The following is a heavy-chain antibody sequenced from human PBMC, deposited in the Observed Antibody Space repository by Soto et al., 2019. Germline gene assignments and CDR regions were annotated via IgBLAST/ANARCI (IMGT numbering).Heavy chain of an antibody. J-gene: IGHJ2*01. V-gene: IGHV3-49*04. Sequence: GGSLRLSCTASGFTFGDYAMSWVRQAPGKGLEWVGFIRSKAYGGTTEYAASVKGRFTISRDDSKSIAYLQMNSLKTEDTAVYYCTTLWFGEITIWYFDLWGRGTLVTVS. CDR1: GFTFGDYA. CDR3: TTLWFGEITIWYFDL. D-gene: IGHD3-10*01. CDR2: IRSKAYGGTT.